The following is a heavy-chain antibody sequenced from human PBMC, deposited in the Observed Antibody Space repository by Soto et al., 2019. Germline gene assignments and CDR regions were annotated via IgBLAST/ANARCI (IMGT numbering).Heavy chain of an antibody. D-gene: IGHD6-6*01. Sequence: GGSLRLSCAASGFTFSSYAMSWVRQAPGKGLEWVSAISGSGGSTYYADSVKGRFTISRDNSKNRLYLQMNSLRAEDTAVYYCAKASTMYSSSLYYYYYGMDVWGQRTTVTVSS. CDR1: GFTFSSYA. CDR2: ISGSGGST. CDR3: AKASTMYSSSLYYYYYGMDV. V-gene: IGHV3-23*01. J-gene: IGHJ6*02.